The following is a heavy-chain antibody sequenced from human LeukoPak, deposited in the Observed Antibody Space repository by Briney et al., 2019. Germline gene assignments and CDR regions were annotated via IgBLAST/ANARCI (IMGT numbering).Heavy chain of an antibody. Sequence: VASVKVSCKASGYTFTSYAMNWVRQAPGQGLEWMGWINTNTGNPTYAQGFTGRFVFSLDTSVSTAYLQISSLKAEDTAVYYCARGPPWLRLRGIYYFDYWGQGTLVTVSS. D-gene: IGHD5-12*01. V-gene: IGHV7-4-1*02. CDR1: GYTFTSYA. J-gene: IGHJ4*02. CDR3: ARGPPWLRLRGIYYFDY. CDR2: INTNTGNP.